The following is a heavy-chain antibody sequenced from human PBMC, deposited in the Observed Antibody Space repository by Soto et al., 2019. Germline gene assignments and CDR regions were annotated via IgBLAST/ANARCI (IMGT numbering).Heavy chain of an antibody. CDR3: ARDDAPIAVAGRPQGYYYYGMDV. D-gene: IGHD6-19*01. CDR1: GFTFSSYG. Sequence: QVQLVESGGGVVQPGRSLRLSCAASGFTFSSYGMHWVRQAPGKGLEWVAVIWYDGSNKYYADSVKGRFTISRDNSKNTLYLQMNGLRAEDTAVYYCARDDAPIAVAGRPQGYYYYGMDVWGQGTTVTVSS. V-gene: IGHV3-33*01. CDR2: IWYDGSNK. J-gene: IGHJ6*02.